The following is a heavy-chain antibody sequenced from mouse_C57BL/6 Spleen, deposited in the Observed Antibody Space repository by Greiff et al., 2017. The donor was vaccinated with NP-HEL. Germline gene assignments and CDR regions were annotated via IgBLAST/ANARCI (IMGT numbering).Heavy chain of an antibody. CDR3: ARSGETEYYGRPYYVDY. V-gene: IGHV1-81*01. Sequence: QVQLQQSGAELARPGASVKLSCKASGYTFTSYGISWVKQRTGQGLEWIGEIYPRSGNTYYNEKFKGKATLTADKSSSTAYMELRSLTSEDSAVYFCARSGETEYYGRPYYVDYWGQGTTLTVSS. J-gene: IGHJ2*01. D-gene: IGHD1-1*01. CDR2: IYPRSGNT. CDR1: GYTFTSYG.